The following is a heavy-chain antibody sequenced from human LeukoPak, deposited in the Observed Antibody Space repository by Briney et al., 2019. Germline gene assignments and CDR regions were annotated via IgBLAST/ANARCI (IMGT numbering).Heavy chain of an antibody. CDR1: GASISTYY. J-gene: IGHJ4*02. CDR3: ARAGGGWSFDY. V-gene: IGHV4-59*13. D-gene: IGHD6-19*01. Sequence: PSETLSLTCTVSGASISTYYWSWIRQPPGKGLEWIGYLFFGGSTNYNPSLKSRVTISSDTSKNQLSLKLTSVTAADTAVYYCARAGGGWSFDYLGQGTLVTVSS. CDR2: LFFGGST.